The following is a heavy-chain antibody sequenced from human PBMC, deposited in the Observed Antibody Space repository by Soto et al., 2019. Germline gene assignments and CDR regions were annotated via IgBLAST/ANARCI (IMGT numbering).Heavy chain of an antibody. CDR2: ISGSGGST. D-gene: IGHD1-26*01. V-gene: IGHV3-23*01. J-gene: IGHJ6*02. CDR3: AKDTHSGSYPPGYYYYYGMDV. CDR1: GFTFSSYA. Sequence: GGSLRLSCAASGFTFSSYAMSWVRQAPGKGLEWVSAISGSGGSTYYADSVKGRFTISRDNSKNTLYLQMNSLRAEDTAVYYCAKDTHSGSYPPGYYYYYGMDVWGQGTTVTVSS.